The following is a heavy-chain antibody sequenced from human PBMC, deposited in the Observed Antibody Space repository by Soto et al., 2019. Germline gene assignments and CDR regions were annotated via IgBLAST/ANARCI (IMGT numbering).Heavy chain of an antibody. J-gene: IGHJ4*02. CDR2: IIPIFATV. CDR3: ARGGRGYSSTPRYYFDY. V-gene: IGHV1-69*01. CDR1: GGSFSSNP. D-gene: IGHD5-18*01. Sequence: QVQLVQSGSEVKEPGSSVKVSCKASGGSFSSNPIGWVRQAPGQGLEWMAGIIPIFATVHYAQKFQGRVTITADESTSTAYMELTSLRSEDTAVYFCARGGRGYSSTPRYYFDYWNQGTLVTVS.